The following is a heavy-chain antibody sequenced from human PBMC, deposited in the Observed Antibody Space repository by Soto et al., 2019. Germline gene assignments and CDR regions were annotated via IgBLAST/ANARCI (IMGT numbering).Heavy chain of an antibody. CDR2: IRTSTSTI. CDR3: ATDYKWGFDY. D-gene: IGHD1-1*01. J-gene: IGHJ4*02. Sequence: PGGSLRLSCVASGFTFSSYSMHWVRQAPGKGLEWVSYIRTSTSTIHYADSVKGRFTISTDSAKNSLYLQMDSLRAEDTAVYYCATDYKWGFDYWGQGALVTVSS. V-gene: IGHV3-48*01. CDR1: GFTFSSYS.